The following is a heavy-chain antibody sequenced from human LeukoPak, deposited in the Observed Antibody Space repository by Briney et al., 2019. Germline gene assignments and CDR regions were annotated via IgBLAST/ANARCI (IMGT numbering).Heavy chain of an antibody. J-gene: IGHJ5*02. CDR2: INHSGST. Sequence: SETLSLTCAVYGGSFSGYYWSWIRQPPGKGLEWIGEINHSGSTNYNPSLKSRVTISVDTSKNQFSLKLSSVTAADTAVYYCARGRVVFGVVYRFDPWAREPWSPSPQ. V-gene: IGHV4-34*01. CDR3: ARGRVVFGVVYRFDP. CDR1: GGSFSGYY. D-gene: IGHD3-3*01.